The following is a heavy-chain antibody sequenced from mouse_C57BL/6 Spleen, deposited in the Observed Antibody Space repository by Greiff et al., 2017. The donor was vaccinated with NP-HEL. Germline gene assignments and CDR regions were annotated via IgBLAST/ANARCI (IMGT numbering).Heavy chain of an antibody. CDR3: ARHEGYDYGYWYFDV. D-gene: IGHD2-4*01. V-gene: IGHV1-62-2*01. J-gene: IGHJ1*03. Sequence: QVHVKQSGAELVKPGASVKLSCKASGYTFTEYTIHWVKQRSGQGLEWIGWFYPGSGSIKYNEKFKDKATLTADKSSSTVYMELSRLTSEDSAVYFCARHEGYDYGYWYFDVWGTGTTVTVSS. CDR1: GYTFTEYT. CDR2: FYPGSGSI.